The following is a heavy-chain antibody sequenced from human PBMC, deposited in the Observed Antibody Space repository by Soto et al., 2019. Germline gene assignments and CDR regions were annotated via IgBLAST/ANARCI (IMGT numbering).Heavy chain of an antibody. CDR1: GYSLTSYW. J-gene: IGHJ4*02. Sequence: PGESLKISCKGCGYSLTSYWICWVRQMPGKGLEWMGIIYPGDSDTRYSPSFQGQVTISADKSISTAYLQWSSLKASDTAMYYCARRPYYYDSSGYHQVGTYDYWGQGTLVTVSS. CDR3: ARRPYYYDSSGYHQVGTYDY. D-gene: IGHD3-22*01. CDR2: IYPGDSDT. V-gene: IGHV5-51*01.